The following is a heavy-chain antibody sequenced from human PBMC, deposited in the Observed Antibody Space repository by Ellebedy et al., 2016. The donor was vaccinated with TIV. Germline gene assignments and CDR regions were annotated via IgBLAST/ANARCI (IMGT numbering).Heavy chain of an antibody. CDR1: GFTFTTYT. D-gene: IGHD2-2*01. V-gene: IGHV3-21*01. J-gene: IGHJ4*02. Sequence: GGSLRLXXAASGFTFTTYTMNWVRQAPGKGLEWVSSISSGNTYIYYADSVKGRFTISRDNAKNSLYLQMNGLRAEDTAVYYCARDGTKDIVVVPAAMDYWGQGTLVTVSS. CDR2: ISSGNTYI. CDR3: ARDGTKDIVVVPAAMDY.